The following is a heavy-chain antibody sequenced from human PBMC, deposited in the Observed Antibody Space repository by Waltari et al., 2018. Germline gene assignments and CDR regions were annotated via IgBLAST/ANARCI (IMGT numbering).Heavy chain of an antibody. D-gene: IGHD3-10*01. CDR3: ARVTYSSGSYYPTDAFDI. CDR2: IIPIFGTA. CDR1: GGTFSSYA. V-gene: IGHV1-69*13. J-gene: IGHJ3*02. Sequence: QVQLVQSGAEVKKPGSSVKVSCKASGGTFSSYAISWVRQAPGHGLEWMGGIIPIFGTANYAQKFQGRVTITADESTSTAYMELSSLRSEDTAVYYCARVTYSSGSYYPTDAFDIWGQGTMVTVSS.